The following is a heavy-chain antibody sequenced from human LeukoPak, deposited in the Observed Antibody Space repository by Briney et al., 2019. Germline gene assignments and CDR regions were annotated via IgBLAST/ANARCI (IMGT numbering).Heavy chain of an antibody. D-gene: IGHD1-1*01. Sequence: SETLSLTCAVYGGSFSGYYWSWIRQPPGKGLEWIGEINHSGSTNYNPSLKSRVTISVDTSKNQFSPKLSSVTAADTAVYYCARKQLERRGPFDYWGQGTLVTVSS. V-gene: IGHV4-34*01. CDR2: INHSGST. CDR3: ARKQLERRGPFDY. J-gene: IGHJ4*02. CDR1: GGSFSGYY.